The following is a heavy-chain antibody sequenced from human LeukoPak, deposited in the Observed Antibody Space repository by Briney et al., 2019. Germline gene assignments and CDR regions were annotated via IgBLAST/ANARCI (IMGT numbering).Heavy chain of an antibody. CDR1: GYTFTSYY. Sequence: ASVKVSCKASGYTFTSYYMHWVRQAPGQGLEWMGIINPSGGSTSYAQKFQARVTITSDTSITTAYMELSSLTSDDTAVYFCARGLPLGYCTYGVCYPPKHFDFWGQGTLVTVSS. J-gene: IGHJ4*02. CDR3: ARGLPLGYCTYGVCYPPKHFDF. CDR2: INPSGGST. D-gene: IGHD2-8*01. V-gene: IGHV1-46*01.